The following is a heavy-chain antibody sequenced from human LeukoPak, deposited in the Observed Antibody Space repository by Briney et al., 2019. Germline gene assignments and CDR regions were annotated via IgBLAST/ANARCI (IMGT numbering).Heavy chain of an antibody. CDR2: ISSSGSTI. V-gene: IGHV3-48*03. CDR3: ARESGAAGTGDYFDY. D-gene: IGHD6-13*01. CDR1: GFTFSSYE. J-gene: IGHJ4*02. Sequence: PGGSLRLSCAASGFTFSSYEMNWVRQAPGKGLEWVSYISSSGSTIYYADSVKGRFTISRDNSKNTLYLQMNSLRAEDTAVYYCARESGAAGTGDYFDYWGQGTLVTVSS.